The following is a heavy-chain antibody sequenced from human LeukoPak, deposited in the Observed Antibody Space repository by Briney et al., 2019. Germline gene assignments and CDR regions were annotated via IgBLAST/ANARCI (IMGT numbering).Heavy chain of an antibody. J-gene: IGHJ4*02. CDR3: AREGRVTMVQGGGIN. CDR1: GFTFSDYG. CDR2: INSRGSNT. Sequence: GGSLRLSCAASGFTFSDYGMSWARQAPGKGLEWVSSINSRGSNTHYADSVKGRFTISRDNAKNSLYLQMNSLRAEDTAVYYCAREGRVTMVQGGGINWGQGTLVTVSS. V-gene: IGHV3-21*01. D-gene: IGHD3-10*01.